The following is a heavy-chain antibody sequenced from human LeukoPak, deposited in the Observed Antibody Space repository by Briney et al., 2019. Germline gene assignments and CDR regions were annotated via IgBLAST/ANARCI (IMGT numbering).Heavy chain of an antibody. CDR3: ATGYDFKA. J-gene: IGHJ5*02. Sequence: SQTLSLTCAISGDSVSSNTAAWNWIRQSPSRGLEWLGRTYYRSKWYNDYAVPMKGRITINPDTSKNHFSLHLNSMTPEDTAMYYCATGYDFKAWGQGTLVTVSS. V-gene: IGHV6-1*01. D-gene: IGHD5-12*01. CDR1: GDSVSSNTAA. CDR2: TYYRSKWYN.